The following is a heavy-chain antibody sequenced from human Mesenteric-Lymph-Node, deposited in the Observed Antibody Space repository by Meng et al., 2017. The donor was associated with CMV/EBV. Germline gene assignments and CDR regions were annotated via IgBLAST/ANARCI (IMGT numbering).Heavy chain of an antibody. V-gene: IGHV1-2*02. CDR3: ATLVSTSTPRETNWFDP. D-gene: IGHD2-2*01. J-gene: IGHJ5*02. CDR1: GYTFIGHY. Sequence: ASVKVSCKASGYTFIGHYMHWVRQAPGQGLEWMGWINPNNGGTNYAQKFQGRVTMTRDTSISTAYMELSRLRSDDTAVYYCATLVSTSTPRETNWFDPWGQGTLVTVSS. CDR2: INPNNGGT.